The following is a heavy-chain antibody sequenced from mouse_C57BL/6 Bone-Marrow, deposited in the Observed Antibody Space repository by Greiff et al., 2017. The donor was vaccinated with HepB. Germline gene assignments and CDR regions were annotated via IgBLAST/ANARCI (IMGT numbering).Heavy chain of an antibody. D-gene: IGHD1-1*01. CDR2: ISYDGSN. CDR3: AIYYYGSFDY. J-gene: IGHJ2*01. V-gene: IGHV3-6*01. Sequence: EVQRVESGPGLVKPSQSLSLTCSVTGYSITSGYYWNWIRQFPGNKLEWMGYISYDGSNNYNPSLKNRISITRDTSKNQFFLKLNSVTTEDTATYYCAIYYYGSFDYWGQGTTLTVSS. CDR1: GYSITSGYY.